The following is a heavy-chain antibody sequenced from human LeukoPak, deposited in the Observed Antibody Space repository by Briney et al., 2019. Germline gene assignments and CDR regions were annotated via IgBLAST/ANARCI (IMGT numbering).Heavy chain of an antibody. J-gene: IGHJ4*02. Sequence: GGSLRLSCAASGITFSSYAMSWVRQAPGKGLEWVSAISGGGGSTYYADSVKGRFTISRDNSKNTLYLQMNSLRAEDTAVYYCAKGSEQQLVFSYFDYWGQGTLVTVSS. CDR1: GITFSSYA. V-gene: IGHV3-23*01. CDR3: AKGSEQQLVFSYFDY. D-gene: IGHD6-13*01. CDR2: ISGGGGST.